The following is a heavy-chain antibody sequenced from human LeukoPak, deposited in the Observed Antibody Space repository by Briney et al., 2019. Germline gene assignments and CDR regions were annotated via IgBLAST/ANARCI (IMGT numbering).Heavy chain of an antibody. CDR2: ISYDGSNK. Sequence: GRSLRLSCAASGFTFSSYAMHWARQAPGKGLEWVAVISYDGSNKYYADSVKGRFTISRDNSKNTLYLQMNSLRAEDTAVYYCAGGSYGSGSFTYDLWGRGTLVTVSS. CDR1: GFTFSSYA. J-gene: IGHJ2*01. V-gene: IGHV3-30-3*01. CDR3: AGGSYGSGSFTYDL. D-gene: IGHD3-10*01.